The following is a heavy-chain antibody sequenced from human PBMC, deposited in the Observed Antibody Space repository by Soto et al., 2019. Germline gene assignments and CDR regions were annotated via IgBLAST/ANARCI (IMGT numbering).Heavy chain of an antibody. Sequence: ASVKVSCKASGGTFSSYAISWVRQAPGQGIEWMGGIIPIFGTANYAQKFQGRVTITADKSTSTAYMELSSLRSEDTAVYYCARPDRNSQDRMDVWGQGTTVTVPS. J-gene: IGHJ6*02. D-gene: IGHD5-18*01. CDR1: GGTFSSYA. CDR3: ARPDRNSQDRMDV. V-gene: IGHV1-69*06. CDR2: IIPIFGTA.